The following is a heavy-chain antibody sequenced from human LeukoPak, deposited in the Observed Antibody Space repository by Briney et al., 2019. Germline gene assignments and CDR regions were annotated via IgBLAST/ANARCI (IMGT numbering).Heavy chain of an antibody. V-gene: IGHV1-24*01. D-gene: IGHD3-22*01. CDR1: GYTLTVLS. CDR3: ATPPLPTYYYDSSGYRDAFDI. CDR2: FDPEDGET. Sequence: ASVKVSCKVSGYTLTVLSMHWVRQAPGKGLEWMGGFDPEDGETIYAQKFQGRVTMTEDTSTDTAYMGLSSLRSEDTAVYYCATPPLPTYYYDSSGYRDAFDIWGQGTMVTVSS. J-gene: IGHJ3*02.